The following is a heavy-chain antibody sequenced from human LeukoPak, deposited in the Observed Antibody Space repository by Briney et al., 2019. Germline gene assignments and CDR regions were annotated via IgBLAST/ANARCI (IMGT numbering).Heavy chain of an antibody. CDR2: INSDGSST. CDR3: ARVNYYDSSGYYYPLIDY. Sequence: PGGSLRLSCAASGFTFSSYWMHWVRQAPGKGLVWVSRINSDGSSTSYADSVKGRFTISRDNAKNTLYLQMNSLRAEDTAVYYCARVNYYDSSGYYYPLIDYWGQGTLVTVSS. D-gene: IGHD3-22*01. J-gene: IGHJ4*02. CDR1: GFTFSSYW. V-gene: IGHV3-74*01.